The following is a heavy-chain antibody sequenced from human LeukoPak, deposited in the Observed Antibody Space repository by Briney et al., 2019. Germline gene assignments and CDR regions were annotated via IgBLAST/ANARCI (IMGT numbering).Heavy chain of an antibody. J-gene: IGHJ4*02. D-gene: IGHD3-3*01. CDR2: INPNSGGT. CDR3: ARARADFWSGFL. V-gene: IGHV1-2*02. Sequence: ASVKVSCKASGYTFTDYYMHWVRQAPGQGLEWMGWINPNSGGTNYAQKFQGRVTMTRDTSISTAYMELSRLRSDDTAVYYCARARADFWSGFLWGQGTLVTVSS. CDR1: GYTFTDYY.